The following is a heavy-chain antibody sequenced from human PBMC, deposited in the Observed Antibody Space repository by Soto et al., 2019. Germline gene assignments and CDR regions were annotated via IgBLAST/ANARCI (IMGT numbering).Heavy chain of an antibody. D-gene: IGHD1-26*01. CDR3: AKDAVSYNGKWDWFDS. J-gene: IGHJ5*01. Sequence: DVQLLESGGGLVQPGGSLTLSCAASRFIFSDYAMNWVRQAAGKGREWVSSIGGGNTDRYYADYVKGRFIISRDNSKNTMYLQMNSLRDDDTAVYYCAKDAVSYNGKWDWFDSWGQGTLVTVSS. V-gene: IGHV3-23*01. CDR2: IGGGNTDR. CDR1: RFIFSDYA.